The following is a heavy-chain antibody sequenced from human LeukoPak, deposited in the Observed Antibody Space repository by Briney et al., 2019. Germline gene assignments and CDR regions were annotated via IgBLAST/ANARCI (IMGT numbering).Heavy chain of an antibody. CDR3: AKKAEFGSGSDWYKYYFDY. D-gene: IGHD6-19*01. Sequence: PGRSLRLSCAASGFTFSSYGMHWVRQAPGKGLEWVAVIWYDGSNKYYADSVKGRFTISRDNSKNTLYLQMASLRADDTAVYYCAKKAEFGSGSDWYKYYFDYWGQGTLVTVSS. CDR2: IWYDGSNK. CDR1: GFTFSSYG. J-gene: IGHJ4*02. V-gene: IGHV3-33*06.